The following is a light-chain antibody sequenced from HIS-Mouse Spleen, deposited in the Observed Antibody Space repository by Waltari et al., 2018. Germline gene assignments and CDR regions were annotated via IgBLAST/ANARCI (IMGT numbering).Light chain of an antibody. J-gene: IGLJ1*01. CDR3: QVWDSSSDRV. CDR1: NIGSKS. Sequence: SYVLTQPPSVSVAPGQTARITCGGNNIGSKSVHWYQQKPGQAPVLVGYDDSDRPSGIPDGFSGSNAGTTATLTISRVEAGDEADYYCQVWDSSSDRVFGTGTKVTVL. CDR2: DDS. V-gene: IGLV3-21*02.